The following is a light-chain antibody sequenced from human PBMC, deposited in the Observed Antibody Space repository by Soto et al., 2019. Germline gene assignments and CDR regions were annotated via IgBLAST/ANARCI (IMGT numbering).Light chain of an antibody. J-gene: IGKJ1*01. Sequence: DIQITHPPSSLSACLGYIVTISCRASQDIRNDLGWYQQKPGKAPKRLIYAASSLQRGVPSRFSGSGSGTDFTLTISSLQPEDFAAYYCQQSFSTPQTFGQGTKVDI. CDR3: QQSFSTPQT. CDR1: QDIRND. V-gene: IGKV1-39*01. CDR2: AAS.